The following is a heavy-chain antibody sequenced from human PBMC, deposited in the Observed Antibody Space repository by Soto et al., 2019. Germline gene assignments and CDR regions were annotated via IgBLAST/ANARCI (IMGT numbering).Heavy chain of an antibody. CDR1: GYTFTSYA. CDR2: INAGNGNT. J-gene: IGHJ1*01. D-gene: IGHD2-15*01. V-gene: IGHV1-3*01. CDR3: ARSPYIVVVVAATFFQH. Sequence: GASVKVSCKASGYTFTSYAMHWVRQAPGQRLEWMGWINAGNGNTKYSQKFQGRVTITRDTSASTAYMELSSLRSEDTAVYYCARSPYIVVVVAATFFQHWGQGTLVTVSS.